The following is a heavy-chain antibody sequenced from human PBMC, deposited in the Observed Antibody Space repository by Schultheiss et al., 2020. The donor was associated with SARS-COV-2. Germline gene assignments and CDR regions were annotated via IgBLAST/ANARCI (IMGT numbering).Heavy chain of an antibody. J-gene: IGHJ4*02. V-gene: IGHV3-30*18. CDR3: VKDNTYYYGSGSYHDY. D-gene: IGHD3-10*01. CDR2: ISYDGSNK. Sequence: GGSLRLSCAVSGFTFSSYSMNWVRQAPGKGLEWVAVISYDGSNKYYADSVKGRFTISRDNSKNTLYLQMSSLRAEDTAVYYCVKDNTYYYGSGSYHDYWGQGTLVTAPQ. CDR1: GFTFSSYS.